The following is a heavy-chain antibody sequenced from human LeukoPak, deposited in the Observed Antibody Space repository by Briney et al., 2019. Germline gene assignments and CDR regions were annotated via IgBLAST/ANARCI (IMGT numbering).Heavy chain of an antibody. J-gene: IGHJ4*02. CDR2: IVVGSGNT. CDR1: GFTFTISA. V-gene: IGHV1-58*02. Sequence: GTSVKVSCKASGFTFTISAMQWVRQARGQRLEWIGWIVVGSGNTNYAQKFQERVTITRDMSTSTAYMELSSLRSEDTAVYYCAAMVRGVIIRHYWGQGTLVTVSS. CDR3: AAMVRGVIIRHY. D-gene: IGHD3-10*01.